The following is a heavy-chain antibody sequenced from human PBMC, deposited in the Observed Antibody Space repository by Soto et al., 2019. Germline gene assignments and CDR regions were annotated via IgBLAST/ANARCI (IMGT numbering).Heavy chain of an antibody. CDR3: ARTYCAADCPRRDFDY. Sequence: ASVKVSCKASGYILSSYNMHWVRQAPGQGLEWMGMINPSGGRTSYAQKFHDRVTMTRDTSTNTVYMELSSLRSDDTAVYYCARTYCAADCPRRDFDYWGQGTLVTVS. J-gene: IGHJ4*02. V-gene: IGHV1-46*01. CDR1: GYILSSYN. D-gene: IGHD2-21*02. CDR2: INPSGGRT.